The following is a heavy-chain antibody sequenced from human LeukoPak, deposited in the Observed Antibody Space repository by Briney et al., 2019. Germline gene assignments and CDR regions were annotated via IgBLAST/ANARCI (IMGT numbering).Heavy chain of an antibody. D-gene: IGHD2-2*01. V-gene: IGHV3-30*18. CDR2: ISYDGSNK. CDR3: AKGAKTYCSSTSCQNPLDY. J-gene: IGHJ4*02. Sequence: GRSLRLSCAASGFTFSSYGMHWVRQAPGKGLEWVAVISYDGSNKYYADSVKGRFTISRDNSKNTPYLQMNSLRAEDTAVYYCAKGAKTYCSSTSCQNPLDYWGQGTLVTVSS. CDR1: GFTFSSYG.